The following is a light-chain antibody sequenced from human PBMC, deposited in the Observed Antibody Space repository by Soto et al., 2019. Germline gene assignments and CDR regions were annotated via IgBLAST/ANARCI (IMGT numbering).Light chain of an antibody. CDR1: SSDVGYYNR. V-gene: IGLV2-18*02. CDR2: EVS. CDR3: SSYTTISTLV. J-gene: IGLJ2*01. Sequence: QSALTQPPSVSGSPGQSVTISCTGTSSDVGYYNRVAWYQQPPGTAPKLMVFEVSNRPSGVPDRFSGSKSGNTASLTISGLQAEDEADYYCSSYTTISTLVFGGGTKVTVL.